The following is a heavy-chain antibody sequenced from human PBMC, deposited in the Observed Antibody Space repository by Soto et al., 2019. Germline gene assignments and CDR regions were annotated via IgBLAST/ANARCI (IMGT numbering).Heavy chain of an antibody. V-gene: IGHV6-1*01. CDR2: TYYRSKWYS. Sequence: SQTLSLTCAISGDSVSSNSAAWNWIRQSPSRGLEWLGRTYYRSKWYSDYAVYVKSRITINPDTSKNQFSLQLNTVSPEDTAVYYCTQAAGYISTWFFDSWAQGTLVTVS. CDR3: TQAAGYISTWFFDS. D-gene: IGHD6-13*01. CDR1: GDSVSSNSAA. J-gene: IGHJ4*02.